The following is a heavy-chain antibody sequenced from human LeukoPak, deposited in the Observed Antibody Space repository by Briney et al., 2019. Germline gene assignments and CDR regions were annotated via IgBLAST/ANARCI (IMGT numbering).Heavy chain of an antibody. CDR1: GGSFSDYY. CDR2: IYNNGRV. V-gene: IGHV4-59*01. J-gene: IGHJ5*02. Sequence: SETLSPTCTVSGGSFSDYYWSWIRQPPGKGLEWIGYIYNNGRVNYNSSLKSRVTMSLDKSKKQFSLKLTSVTPADTAVYYCVRGGQLFDPWGQGTLVTVSS. CDR3: VRGGQLFDP. D-gene: IGHD6-6*01.